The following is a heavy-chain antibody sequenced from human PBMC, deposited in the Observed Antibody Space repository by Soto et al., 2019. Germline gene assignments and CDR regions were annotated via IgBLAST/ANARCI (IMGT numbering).Heavy chain of an antibody. Sequence: QVQLVQSGAEVKNPGASVKVSFKASGYPFTSYNINWVRQATGQGLEWMGGMNPNRGNTGYSQKFQGRSTMTRNTSISTSYMELRRLRSEDTAVYYYAREGVRGMDVWGQGTTVTVSS. CDR3: AREGVRGMDV. CDR1: GYPFTSYN. V-gene: IGHV1-8*01. J-gene: IGHJ6*02. D-gene: IGHD3-16*01. CDR2: MNPNRGNT.